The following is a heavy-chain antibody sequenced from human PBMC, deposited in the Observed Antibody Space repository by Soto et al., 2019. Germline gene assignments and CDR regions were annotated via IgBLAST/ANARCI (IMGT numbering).Heavy chain of an antibody. CDR1: GYTFSNYD. D-gene: IGHD3-10*01. J-gene: IGHJ4*02. CDR2: VNTNNGDT. CDR3: AKVSRKGSAIDFDY. Sequence: QVQLVQSGAELKKPGASVKVSCKASGYTFSNYDMNWVRQATGQGPEWIGWVNTNNGDTGYDQKSPGRVSLTTDISTSTAYMELTSMRSEDTATYFCAKVSRKGSAIDFDYWGQGTLITVSS. V-gene: IGHV1-8*01.